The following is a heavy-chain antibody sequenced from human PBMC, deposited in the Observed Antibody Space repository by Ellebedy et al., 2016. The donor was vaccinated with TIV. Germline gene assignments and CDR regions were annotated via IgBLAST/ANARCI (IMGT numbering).Heavy chain of an antibody. Sequence: PGGSLRLSCAASGFTFSSYWMHWVRQAPGKGPVWVSRINNGGSSTSYADSVKGRFTIYRDNSKNKLYLQMNSLRAEDSAVYYCARDDEYRFDYWGQGALVTVSS. D-gene: IGHD2/OR15-2a*01. V-gene: IGHV3-74*01. J-gene: IGHJ4*02. CDR1: GFTFSSYW. CDR2: INNGGSST. CDR3: ARDDEYRFDY.